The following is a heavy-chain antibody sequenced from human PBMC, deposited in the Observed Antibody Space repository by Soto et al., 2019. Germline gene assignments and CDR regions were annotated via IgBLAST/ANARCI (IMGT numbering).Heavy chain of an antibody. Sequence: TSETLSLTCTVSGGSISSSEYYWGWIRQPPGKGLEWIGSIYYTGSTYYNPSLKSRVTIFVDTSKNQFSLKLSSVTAADTAVYYCAGPRRSYSSSWYYFDYWGQGTLVTVSS. CDR3: AGPRRSYSSSWYYFDY. J-gene: IGHJ4*02. D-gene: IGHD6-13*01. V-gene: IGHV4-39*01. CDR1: GGSISSSEYY. CDR2: IYYTGST.